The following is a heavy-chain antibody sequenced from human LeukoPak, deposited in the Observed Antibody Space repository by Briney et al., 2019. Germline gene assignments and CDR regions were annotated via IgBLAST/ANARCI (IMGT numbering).Heavy chain of an antibody. CDR2: ISSGSRSI. V-gene: IGHV3-48*01. Sequence: GTLRLSCAPSGVTFRSERMNWVREARGTGGEGFIYISSGSRSIPYADTLMGRLTISRNNDKYSLYLPTSGLGAADTAVYYCARDLGTSGYYFDYWGQGTLVTVSS. CDR1: GVTFRSER. J-gene: IGHJ4*02. CDR3: ARDLGTSGYYFDY. D-gene: IGHD3-22*01.